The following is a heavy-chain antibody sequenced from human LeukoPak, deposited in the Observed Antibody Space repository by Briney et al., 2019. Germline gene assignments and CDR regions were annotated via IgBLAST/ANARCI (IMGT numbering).Heavy chain of an antibody. D-gene: IGHD3-3*01. V-gene: IGHV4-34*01. CDR1: GGSFSGYY. CDR3: ARNTPITIFGVVYADYFDY. Sequence: SGTLSLTCAVYGGSFSGYYWSWIRQPPGKGLEWIGEINHSGSTNYNPSLKSRVTISVDTSKNQFSLKLSSVTAADTAVYYCARNTPITIFGVVYADYFDYWGQGTLVTVSS. J-gene: IGHJ4*02. CDR2: INHSGST.